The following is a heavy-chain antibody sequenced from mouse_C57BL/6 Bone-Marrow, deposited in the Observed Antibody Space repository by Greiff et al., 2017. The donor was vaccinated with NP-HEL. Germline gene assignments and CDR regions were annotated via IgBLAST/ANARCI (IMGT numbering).Heavy chain of an antibody. CDR2: IYPRSGNT. CDR1: GYTFTSYG. Sequence: VQLQQSGAELARPGASVKLSCKASGYTFTSYGISWVKQRTGQGLEWIGEIYPRSGNTYYNEKFKGKATMTADKSSSTAYMELRSLTSEDSAVYFCARGGYYGSSYGFDYWGQGTTLTVSS. CDR3: ARGGYYGSSYGFDY. D-gene: IGHD1-1*01. V-gene: IGHV1-81*01. J-gene: IGHJ2*01.